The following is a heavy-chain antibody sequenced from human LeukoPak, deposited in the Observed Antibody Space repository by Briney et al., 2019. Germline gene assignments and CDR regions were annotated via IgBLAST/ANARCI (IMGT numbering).Heavy chain of an antibody. CDR1: NVPINTYF. D-gene: IGHD6-13*01. Sequence: NASETLSLTCTVSNVPINTYFWTWLRQPPGGGLEWIGIINYSETTRYNPSLKSRVTLSVDTSKNLFSLKLDSVTTADTAVYFCARALRSQGAAAGTGYLDSWGQGALVTVSS. CDR2: INYSETT. CDR3: ARALRSQGAAAGTGYLDS. J-gene: IGHJ4*02. V-gene: IGHV4-59*08.